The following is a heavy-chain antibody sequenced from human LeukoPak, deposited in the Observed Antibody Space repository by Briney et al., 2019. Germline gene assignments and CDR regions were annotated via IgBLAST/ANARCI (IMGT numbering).Heavy chain of an antibody. D-gene: IGHD3-22*01. V-gene: IGHV3-74*01. J-gene: IGHJ1*01. CDR1: GFTSSSYW. Sequence: PGGSLRLSCAASGFTSSSYWMHWVRHAPGKGLVWVSRIKSDGSTRYADSVKGRFTVSRDNAKNTVSLQMNSLRAEDTGVYYCARAPSEIGGYYPEYFRHWGQGTLVIVSS. CDR3: ARAPSEIGGYYPEYFRH. CDR2: IKSDGST.